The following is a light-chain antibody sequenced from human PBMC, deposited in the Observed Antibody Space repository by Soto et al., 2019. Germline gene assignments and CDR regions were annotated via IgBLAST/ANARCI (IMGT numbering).Light chain of an antibody. J-gene: IGLJ3*02. CDR2: LNSDGSH. V-gene: IGLV4-69*01. CDR3: QTWGTGDWV. CDR1: SGHSSYA. Sequence: QLVLTQSPSASASLGASVKLTCTLSSGHSSYAIAWHQQQPEKGPRYLMKLNSDGSHSKGDGIPDRFSGSSSGAERYLTISSLKSEDEADYYCQTWGTGDWVFGGGTKLTVL.